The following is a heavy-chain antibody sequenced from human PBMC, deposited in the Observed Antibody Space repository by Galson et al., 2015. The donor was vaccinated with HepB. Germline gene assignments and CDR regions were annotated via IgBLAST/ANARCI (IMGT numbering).Heavy chain of an antibody. CDR1: GFTFSSYG. J-gene: IGHJ6*02. CDR2: ISYDGSNK. D-gene: IGHD5-18*01. Sequence: SLRLSCAASGFTFSSYGMRWVRQAPGKGLEWVAVISYDGSNKYYADSVKGRFTISRDNSKNTLYLQMNSLRAEDTAVYYCAKDGGGYSYGYFYYYYGMDVWGQGTTVTVSS. CDR3: AKDGGGYSYGYFYYYYGMDV. V-gene: IGHV3-30*18.